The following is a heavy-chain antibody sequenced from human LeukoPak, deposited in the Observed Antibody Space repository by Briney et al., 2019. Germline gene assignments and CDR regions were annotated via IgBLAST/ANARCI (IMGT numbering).Heavy chain of an antibody. J-gene: IGHJ6*02. D-gene: IGHD6-13*01. CDR2: ISWNSGSI. CDR3: AKSIAAAQVGYGMDV. Sequence: SLRLSCSASGFTFDDYAMHRFRQPPGEDLEWVSGISWNSGSIGYADSVKGGFTISRDNAKNSLYLQMNSLRAEDTALYYCAKSIAAAQVGYGMDVWGQGTTVTVSS. CDR1: GFTFDDYA. V-gene: IGHV3-9*01.